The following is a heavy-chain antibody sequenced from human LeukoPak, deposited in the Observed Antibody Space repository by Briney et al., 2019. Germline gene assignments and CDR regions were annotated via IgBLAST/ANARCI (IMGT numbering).Heavy chain of an antibody. CDR3: ARDRPEYCSIGVCYAIDY. CDR1: GFTFSRYR. V-gene: IGHV3-7*01. Sequence: GGSLRLSCAASGFTFSRYRMSWIRQAPGKGLEWVANIKQDGSEKYYVDSVKGRFTISRDKDKNSLYLQINSLRAEDTAVYYCARDRPEYCSIGVCYAIDYWGQGNLFTVSP. CDR2: IKQDGSEK. D-gene: IGHD2-8*01. J-gene: IGHJ4*02.